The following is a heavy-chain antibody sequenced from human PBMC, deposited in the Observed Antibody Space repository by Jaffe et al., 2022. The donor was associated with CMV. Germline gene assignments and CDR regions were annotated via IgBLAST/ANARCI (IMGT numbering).Heavy chain of an antibody. CDR2: IYHTGNT. Sequence: LQLQESGPGLVKPSETLSLTCTVSGGSVNSGTFYWGWIRQSPGKGLEWIGSIYHTGNTYYNPSLESRITIAVDTSQNQFSLKLTSVTAADTAVYYCARHYTTVTYFDYWGQGTLVTVSS. CDR3: ARHYTTVTYFDY. V-gene: IGHV4-39*01. D-gene: IGHD4-17*01. J-gene: IGHJ4*02. CDR1: GGSVNSGTFY.